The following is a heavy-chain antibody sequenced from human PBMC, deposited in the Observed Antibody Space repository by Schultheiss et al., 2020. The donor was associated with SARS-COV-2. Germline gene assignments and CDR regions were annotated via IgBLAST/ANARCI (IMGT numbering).Heavy chain of an antibody. D-gene: IGHD1-26*01. CDR1: GGSISSGGYS. CDR2: INHSGST. J-gene: IGHJ3*02. Sequence: SQTLSLTCAVSGGSISSGGYSWSWIRQPPGKGLEWIGEINHSGSTNYNPSLKSRVTISVDTSKNQFSLKLSSVTAADTAVYYCAGGNGIVGADDAFDIWGQGTMVTVSS. CDR3: AGGNGIVGADDAFDI. V-gene: IGHV4-30-2*01.